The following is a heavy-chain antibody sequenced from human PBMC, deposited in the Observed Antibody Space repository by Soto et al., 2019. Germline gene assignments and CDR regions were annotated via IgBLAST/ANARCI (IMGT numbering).Heavy chain of an antibody. J-gene: IGHJ4*02. V-gene: IGHV3-30-3*01. CDR2: ISYDGSNK. CDR3: ARGPAAGTQIDY. CDR1: GFTFSSYA. Sequence: QVQLVESGGGVVQPGRSLRLSCAASGFTFSSYAMQWVRQAPGKGLEWVAVISYDGSNKYYADSVKGRFTISRDNSKNTLYLQMNSLRAEDTAVYYCARGPAAGTQIDYWGQGTLVTVSS. D-gene: IGHD6-13*01.